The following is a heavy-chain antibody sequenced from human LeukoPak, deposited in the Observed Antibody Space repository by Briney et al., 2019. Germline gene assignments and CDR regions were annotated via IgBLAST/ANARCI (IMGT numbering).Heavy chain of an antibody. Sequence: GASVKVSCKVSGYTLNELSMHWVRQAPGKGLEWMGGFDPEDGETIYAQKFQGRVTMTEDTSTDTAYMELSSLRSEDTAVYYCATDYYYDSNRAFDIWGQGTMVTVSS. CDR1: GYTLNELS. D-gene: IGHD3-22*01. CDR2: FDPEDGET. V-gene: IGHV1-24*01. J-gene: IGHJ3*02. CDR3: ATDYYYDSNRAFDI.